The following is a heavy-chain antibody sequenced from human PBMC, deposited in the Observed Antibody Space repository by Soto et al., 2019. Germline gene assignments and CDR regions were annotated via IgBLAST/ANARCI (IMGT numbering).Heavy chain of an antibody. J-gene: IGHJ5*02. CDR2: IYYSGST. CDR1: CGSISSYY. CDR3: ARDLVGAAGAP. V-gene: IGHV4-59*01. D-gene: IGHD1-26*01. Sequence: ETLSLTCTVSCGSISSYYWSWIRQPPGKGLEWIGYIYYSGSTNYNPSLKSRVTISVDTSKNQFPLKLSSVTAADTAVYYCARDLVGAAGAPWGQGTLVTVSS.